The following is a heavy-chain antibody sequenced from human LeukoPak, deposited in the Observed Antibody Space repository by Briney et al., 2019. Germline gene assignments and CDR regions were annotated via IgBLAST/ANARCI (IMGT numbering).Heavy chain of an antibody. CDR1: GYTFTDHY. J-gene: IGHJ6*02. Sequence: ASVKVSCKASGYTFTDHYLHWVRQAPGQGLEWMGIINPSGGSTRYAQKFQGRVTMTRDTSTSTVYMDVSSLRSEDMAVYYCARDKDAPGYSSGWRQYYYGMDVWGQGTTVTVSS. V-gene: IGHV1-46*01. CDR2: INPSGGST. D-gene: IGHD6-19*01. CDR3: ARDKDAPGYSSGWRQYYYGMDV.